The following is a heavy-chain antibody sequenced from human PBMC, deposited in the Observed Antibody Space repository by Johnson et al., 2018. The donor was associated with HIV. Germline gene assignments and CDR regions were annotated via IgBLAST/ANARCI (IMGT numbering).Heavy chain of an antibody. D-gene: IGHD3-22*01. CDR3: ARAPYYYDSSGEGAFDI. CDR2: ISYDGSNK. CDR1: GFTFDDYG. V-gene: IGHV3-30*03. Sequence: QMQLVESGGGLVKPGGSLRLSCAASGFTFDDYGMSWVRQAPGKGLEWVAVISYDGSNKYYADSVKGRFTISRDNSKNTLYLQMNSLRAEDTAVYYCARAPYYYDSSGEGAFDIWGQGTLVTVSS. J-gene: IGHJ3*02.